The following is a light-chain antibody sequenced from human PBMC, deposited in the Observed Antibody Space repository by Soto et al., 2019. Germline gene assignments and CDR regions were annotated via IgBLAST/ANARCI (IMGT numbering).Light chain of an antibody. J-gene: IGKJ2*01. Sequence: ELMLTQSPFTLSLSPGERATLSCRASHSVDGSNLAWYQQKPGQPPRLLIYGTYNMATGIPDRFSGSGSGTDFTLTIIRPETEDVAVYHCQQYDTSPWANTFGQGTKLE. CDR3: QQYDTSPWANT. CDR2: GTY. CDR1: HSVDGSN. V-gene: IGKV3-20*01.